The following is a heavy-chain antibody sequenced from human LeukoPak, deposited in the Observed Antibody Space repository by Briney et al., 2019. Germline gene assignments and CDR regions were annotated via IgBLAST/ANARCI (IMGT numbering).Heavy chain of an antibody. D-gene: IGHD6-19*01. V-gene: IGHV4-38-2*01. J-gene: IGHJ4*02. Sequence: SETLSLTCAVSGYSISSGYYWGWIRQPPGKGLEWIGSIYHSGSTYYNPSLKSRVTISVDTSKNQFSLKLSSVTAADTAVYYCASSGWYLSLFDYWGQGTLVTVSS. CDR1: GYSISSGYY. CDR3: ASSGWYLSLFDY. CDR2: IYHSGST.